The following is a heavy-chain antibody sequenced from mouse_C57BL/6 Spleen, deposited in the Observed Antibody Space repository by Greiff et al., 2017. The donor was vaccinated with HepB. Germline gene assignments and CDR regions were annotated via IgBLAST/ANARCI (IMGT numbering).Heavy chain of an antibody. CDR1: GFTFTDYY. D-gene: IGHD3-3*01. V-gene: IGHV7-3*01. CDR3: AREGPRDAMDY. CDR2: IRNKANGYTT. Sequence: EVQLVESGGGLVQPGGSLSLSCAASGFTFTDYYMSWVRQPPGKALEWLGFIRNKANGYTTEYSASVKGRFTISRDNSQSILYLQMNALRAEDSATYYCAREGPRDAMDYWGQGTSVTVSS. J-gene: IGHJ4*01.